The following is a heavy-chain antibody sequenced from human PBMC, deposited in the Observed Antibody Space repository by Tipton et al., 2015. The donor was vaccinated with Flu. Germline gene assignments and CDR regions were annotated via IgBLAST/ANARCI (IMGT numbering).Heavy chain of an antibody. CDR2: IKQDGSEK. J-gene: IGHJ6*02. CDR3: ARVMTAIYYYGMDV. CDR1: GFTFSSYW. Sequence: SLRLSCAASGFTFSSYWMTWVRQAPGKGLEWVANIKQDGSEKYYVDSVKGRFTISRDNAKNSLYLQMNSLRAEDTAVYYCARVMTAIYYYGMDVWGQGTTVTVSS. V-gene: IGHV3-7*03. D-gene: IGHD2-21*02.